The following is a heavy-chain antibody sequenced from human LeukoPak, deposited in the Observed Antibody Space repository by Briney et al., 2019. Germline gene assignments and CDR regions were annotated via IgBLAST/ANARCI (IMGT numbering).Heavy chain of an antibody. V-gene: IGHV3-23*01. D-gene: IGHD6-13*01. CDR1: GFSFSSYG. J-gene: IGHJ4*02. CDR2: ITGSGGTT. Sequence: GGSLRLSCAASGFSFSSYGMSWVRQAPGKGLEWISAITGSGGTTYYADSVEGRFTISRDNAKNSLYLQMNSLRAEDTAVYYCARDLMGIAYRGAFCYWGQGTLVTVSS. CDR3: ARDLMGIAYRGAFCY.